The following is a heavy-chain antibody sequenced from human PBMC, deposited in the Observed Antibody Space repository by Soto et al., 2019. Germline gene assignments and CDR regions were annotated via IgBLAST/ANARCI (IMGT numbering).Heavy chain of an antibody. V-gene: IGHV3-23*01. CDR2: LTGSGDDT. CDR3: VRERKGYFDP. D-gene: IGHD2-2*01. J-gene: IGHJ5*02. CDR1: GFSFSPYD. Sequence: PGGSLRLSCVASGFSFSPYDMNWGRQAPGKGLEWVAGLTGSGDDTYYAGSVKGRFTISRVNSKNILYLQMNNLRVDDTALYYCVRERKGYFDPWGQGTLVTVSS.